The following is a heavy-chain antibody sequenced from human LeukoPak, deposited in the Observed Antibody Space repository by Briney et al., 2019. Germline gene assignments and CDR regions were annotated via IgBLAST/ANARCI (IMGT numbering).Heavy chain of an antibody. CDR3: ARLGSSWFDP. J-gene: IGHJ5*02. CDR2: IYYSGST. Sequence: SETLSLTSTVSGGSISSSNYYWGWIRQPPGKGLEWIGTIYYSGSTYYNPSLNSRVTMSVDTSKNQFSLKLSSVTAPDTAVYYCARLGSSWFDPWGQGTLVTVSS. CDR1: GGSISSSNYY. D-gene: IGHD6-13*01. V-gene: IGHV4-39*01.